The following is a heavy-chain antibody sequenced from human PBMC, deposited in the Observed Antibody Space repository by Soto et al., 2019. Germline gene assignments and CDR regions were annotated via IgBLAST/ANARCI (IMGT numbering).Heavy chain of an antibody. Sequence: QVQLQESGPGLVKPSQTLSLTCSVSGGSITSGGYSWTWIRHQPGKALQWIGYVFDSGKTYYNPSLKGRLTISEDTAKNLFSLELSSVTAADTAVYFCARGSGYYRNFDSWGQGTLVSVSS. CDR3: ARGSGYYRNFDS. CDR2: VFDSGKT. D-gene: IGHD3-3*01. V-gene: IGHV4-31*02. CDR1: GGSITSGGYS. J-gene: IGHJ4*02.